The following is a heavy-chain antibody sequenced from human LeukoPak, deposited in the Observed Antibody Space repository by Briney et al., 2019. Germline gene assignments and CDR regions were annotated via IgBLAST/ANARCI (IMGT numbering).Heavy chain of an antibody. CDR1: GYTFTGYY. CDR3: AREHDYGDPFVVDAFDI. Sequence: ASVKVSCKASGYTFTGYYIHWVRQAPGQGLEWMGWINPNSGGTNYAQKFQGRVTMTRDTSISTAYMELSRLRSDDTAVYYCAREHDYGDPFVVDAFDIWGQGTMVTVSS. CDR2: INPNSGGT. D-gene: IGHD4-17*01. V-gene: IGHV1-2*02. J-gene: IGHJ3*02.